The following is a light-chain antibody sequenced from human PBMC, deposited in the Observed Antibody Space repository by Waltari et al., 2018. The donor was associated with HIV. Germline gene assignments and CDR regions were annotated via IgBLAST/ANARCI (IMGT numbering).Light chain of an antibody. J-gene: IGKJ3*01. Sequence: DIQLTQSPSSLSASVGNSVTITCRVTQGISRYLNWYPQTPGKSPNFLFSRASNVQSGIPSRRSDCGSEIDLILTISSLLPEDVESYYGKQTYNAPFGPGTKVDIK. CDR3: KQTYNAP. CDR1: QGISRY. CDR2: RAS. V-gene: IGKV1-27*01.